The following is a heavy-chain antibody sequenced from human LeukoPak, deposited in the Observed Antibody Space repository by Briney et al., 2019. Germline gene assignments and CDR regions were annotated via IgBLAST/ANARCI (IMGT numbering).Heavy chain of an antibody. V-gene: IGHV3-30-3*01. Sequence: GGSLRLSCAASGFTFSSYAMHWVRQAPGKGLEWVAVISYDGSNKYYADSVKGRFTISRDNSKNTLYLQMNSLRAEDTAVYYCARDLPQHYYDSSGYPPPADYWGQGTLVTVSS. CDR2: ISYDGSNK. J-gene: IGHJ4*02. D-gene: IGHD3-22*01. CDR1: GFTFSSYA. CDR3: ARDLPQHYYDSSGYPPPADY.